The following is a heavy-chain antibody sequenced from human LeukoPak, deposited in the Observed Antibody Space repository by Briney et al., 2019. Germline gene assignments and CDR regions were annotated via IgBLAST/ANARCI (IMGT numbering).Heavy chain of an antibody. CDR1: GPSFSTSW. CDR2: LNSDGSNT. CDR3: ARDNYYSIDV. V-gene: IGHV3-74*01. Sequence: GGSLRLSCAASGPSFSTSWMHWGRQAPGKGLVWVARLNSDGSNTIYADSVKGRFTISRDNAKNTLYLQMNSLRAEDTAVYYCARDNYYSIDVWGQGTTVTVSS. J-gene: IGHJ6*02.